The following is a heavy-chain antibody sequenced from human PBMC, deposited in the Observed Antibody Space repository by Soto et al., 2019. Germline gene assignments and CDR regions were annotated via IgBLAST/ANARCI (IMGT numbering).Heavy chain of an antibody. Sequence: QVQLVQSGAEVKKPGASVKVSCKASGYTFTGYYMYWVRQAPGQGLEWMGWINPNSGGANYAQKFQGRVPLTRDTSISTAYMELSRLRSDATAVYYCARDLGLRGWNYWGQGTLVTVSS. V-gene: IGHV1-2*02. CDR3: ARDLGLRGWNY. CDR2: INPNSGGA. J-gene: IGHJ4*02. D-gene: IGHD4-17*01. CDR1: GYTFTGYY.